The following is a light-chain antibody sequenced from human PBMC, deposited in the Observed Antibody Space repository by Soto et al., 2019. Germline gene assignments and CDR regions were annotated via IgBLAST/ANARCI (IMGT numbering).Light chain of an antibody. V-gene: IGKV1-5*01. J-gene: IGKJ5*01. CDR1: QTISTW. CDR2: DAS. CDR3: QQSETYPLT. Sequence: DIQMTQSPSTLSASVGDRVTITYRASQTISTWLAWYQHKPGKAPNLLIYDASTLMSGVPSRFSGSGSGTEFTLTISSLQPGDFATYYRQQSETYPLTFGQGTRLEIK.